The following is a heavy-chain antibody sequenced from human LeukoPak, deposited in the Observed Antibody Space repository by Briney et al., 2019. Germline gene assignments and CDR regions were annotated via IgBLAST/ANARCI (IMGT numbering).Heavy chain of an antibody. V-gene: IGHV3-23*01. CDR1: GFTFSTNA. Sequence: GGSLRLSCLTSGFTFSTNAMSWVRQAPGKGLEWISGISGSGASTYYADSVTGRFTISRDNSRNTLYLQMNSLRGNDTAVYYCAKDVGKWESLHFFDYWGQGTLVTVSS. D-gene: IGHD1-26*01. CDR2: ISGSGAST. J-gene: IGHJ4*02. CDR3: AKDVGKWESLHFFDY.